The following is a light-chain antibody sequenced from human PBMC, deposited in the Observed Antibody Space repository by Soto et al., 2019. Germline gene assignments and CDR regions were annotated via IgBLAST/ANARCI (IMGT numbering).Light chain of an antibody. V-gene: IGLV1-47*01. Sequence: QSVLTQPPSASGTPGHRVTISCSGSSSNIGSNYVYWYQQLPGTAPKPLIYRNNQRPSGVPDRFSGSKSGTSASLAISGLRSEDEADYYCAAWDDSLSGRYVFGTGTKVTVL. CDR3: AAWDDSLSGRYV. J-gene: IGLJ1*01. CDR2: RNN. CDR1: SSNIGSNY.